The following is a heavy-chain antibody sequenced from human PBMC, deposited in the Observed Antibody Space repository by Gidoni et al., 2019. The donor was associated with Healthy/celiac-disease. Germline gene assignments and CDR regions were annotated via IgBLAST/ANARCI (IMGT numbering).Heavy chain of an antibody. D-gene: IGHD3-16*01. CDR1: GFTFSSYA. CDR3: ARDYETGAFDI. CDR2: ISYDGSNK. Sequence: QVQLVASGGGVLQPGRSLRLSCAASGFTFSSYAMHWVRQAPGKGLEWVAVISYDGSNKYYADSVKGRFTISRDNSKNTLYLQMNSLRAEDTAVYYCARDYETGAFDIWGQGTMVTVSS. J-gene: IGHJ3*02. V-gene: IGHV3-30-3*01.